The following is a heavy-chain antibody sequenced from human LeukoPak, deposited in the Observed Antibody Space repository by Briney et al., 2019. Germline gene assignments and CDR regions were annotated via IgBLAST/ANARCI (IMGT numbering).Heavy chain of an antibody. CDR2: IKSKSGGGTT. CDR3: TSGIYDFWSGYNYYYYMAA. Sequence: GGSLRLSCAASGFTFSNAWLSWVRQPPGKGLEWVGRIKSKSGGGTTDYAAPVKGRFTISRDDSKNTLYLQMNSLKTEDTAVYYCTSGIYDFWSGYNYYYYMAASGKGITVTVSS. J-gene: IGHJ6*03. CDR1: GFTFSNAW. V-gene: IGHV3-15*01. D-gene: IGHD3-3*01.